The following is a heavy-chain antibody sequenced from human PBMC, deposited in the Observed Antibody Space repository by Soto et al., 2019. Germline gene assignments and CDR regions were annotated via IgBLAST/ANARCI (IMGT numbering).Heavy chain of an antibody. CDR3: AKVVGGWYPTYDS. CDR2: ISYDGSNK. V-gene: IGHV3-30*18. J-gene: IGHJ4*02. CDR1: GFTFSSYG. Sequence: QVQLVESGGGVVQPGRSLRLSCAASGFTFSSYGMHWVRQAPGKGLEWVAVISYDGSNKYYADPVKGRFTISRDNSKNTLYLQMNSLRAEDTAVYWCAKVVGGWYPTYDSWGQGTLVTVSS. D-gene: IGHD6-19*01.